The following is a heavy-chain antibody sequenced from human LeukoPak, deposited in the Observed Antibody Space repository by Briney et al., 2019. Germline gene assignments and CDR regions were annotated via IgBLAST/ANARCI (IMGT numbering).Heavy chain of an antibody. CDR3: ARHEIVVVVAATRVYNWFDP. CDR2: IRSDGSNK. D-gene: IGHD2-15*01. J-gene: IGHJ5*02. V-gene: IGHV3-30*02. Sequence: GGSLRLSCAASGFTFSSYGMHWVRQAPGTGLEWVAFIRSDGSNKNYADSVKGRFTISRDNSKNTLYLQMNSLRPDDTAVYYCARHEIVVVVAATRVYNWFDPWGQGTLVTVSS. CDR1: GFTFSSYG.